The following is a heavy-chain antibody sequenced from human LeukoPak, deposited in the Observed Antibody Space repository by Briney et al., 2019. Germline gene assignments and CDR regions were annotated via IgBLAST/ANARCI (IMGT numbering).Heavy chain of an antibody. Sequence: GGSLRHSCAASGFTFSSYWMSWVRQAPGKGLEWVANIKQDGSEKYYVDSVKGRFTISRDNAKNSLYLQMNSLRAEDTAVYYCARDRKYSSSWYRSSWFDPWGQGTLVTVSS. CDR3: ARDRKYSSSWYRSSWFDP. CDR2: IKQDGSEK. V-gene: IGHV3-7*01. CDR1: GFTFSSYW. J-gene: IGHJ5*02. D-gene: IGHD6-13*01.